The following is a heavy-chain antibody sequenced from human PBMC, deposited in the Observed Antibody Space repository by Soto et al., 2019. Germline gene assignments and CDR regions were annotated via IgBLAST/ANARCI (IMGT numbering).Heavy chain of an antibody. D-gene: IGHD2-15*01. CDR1: GGTFSSYA. J-gene: IGHJ4*02. CDR3: ARDLGGWPDY. Sequence: ASVKVSCKASGGTFSSYAISWVRQAPGQGLEWMGGISAYNGTTNYAQKFQGRVTMTTDTSTSTAYMEVRSLRFDDTAVYYCARDLGGWPDYWGQGTLVTVSS. CDR2: ISAYNGTT. V-gene: IGHV1-18*01.